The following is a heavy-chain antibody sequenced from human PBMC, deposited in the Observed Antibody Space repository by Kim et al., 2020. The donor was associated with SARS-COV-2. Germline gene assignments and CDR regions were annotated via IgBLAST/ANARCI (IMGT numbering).Heavy chain of an antibody. D-gene: IGHD5-18*01. CDR2: ITMNSSYI. V-gene: IGHV3-21*01. J-gene: IGHJ6*02. CDR3: TRDRIQDV. Sequence: AGSLRLSCAASGFTFSYYSMNWVRQAPGKGLEWVSSITMNSSYIYYADSVKGRFTFSRDNAKNSLFLQMNSLRVDDTAVYYCTRDRIQDVWGQGTTVTVS. CDR1: GFTFSYYS.